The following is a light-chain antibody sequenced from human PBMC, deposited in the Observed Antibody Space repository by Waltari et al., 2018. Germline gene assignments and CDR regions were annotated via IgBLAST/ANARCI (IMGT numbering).Light chain of an antibody. CDR3: HQSHTVPHT. CDR1: QTISTY. Sequence: DIQMTQSPSSLSASVGDSVTITGRASQTISTYLNWYQQTAGKAPKLLIYAASAMQSGVPSRFCGSGSGTDFTLTITSLQPEDFATYYCHQSHTVPHTFGQGTKLEIK. V-gene: IGKV1-39*01. J-gene: IGKJ2*01. CDR2: AAS.